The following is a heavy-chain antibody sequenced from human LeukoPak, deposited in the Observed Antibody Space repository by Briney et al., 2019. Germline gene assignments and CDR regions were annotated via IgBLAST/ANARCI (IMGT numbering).Heavy chain of an antibody. V-gene: IGHV4-61*01. CDR2: IYYNGST. J-gene: IGHJ4*02. D-gene: IGHD3-22*01. Sequence: SETLSLTCTVSGGSVSSGSYYWSWIRQPPGKGLEWIGYIYYNGSTNYNPSLKSRVTISVDTSKNQFSLKLSSVTAADTAVYYCARACYYDSSGLYYFDYWGQGTLVTVSS. CDR1: GGSVSSGSYY. CDR3: ARACYYDSSGLYYFDY.